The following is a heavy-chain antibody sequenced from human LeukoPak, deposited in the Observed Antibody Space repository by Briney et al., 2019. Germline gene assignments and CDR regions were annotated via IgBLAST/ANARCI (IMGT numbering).Heavy chain of an antibody. CDR3: AREEKRDGHNSDGMDV. CDR2: IYYSGST. V-gene: IGHV4-31*03. CDR1: GSSISSGGYY. J-gene: IGHJ6*02. Sequence: SQTLSLTCTVSGSSISSGGYYWSWIRQHPGKGLEWIGYIYYSGSTYYNPSLKSRVTISVDTSKNQFSLKLSSVTAADTAVYYCAREEKRDGHNSDGMDVWGQGTTVTVSS. D-gene: IGHD5-24*01.